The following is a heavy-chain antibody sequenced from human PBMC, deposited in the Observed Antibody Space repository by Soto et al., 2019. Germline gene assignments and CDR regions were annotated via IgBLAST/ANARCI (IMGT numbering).Heavy chain of an antibody. Sequence: ASVKVSCKASQYTFTNFYLHWVRQAPGQRPEWMGWIDNGGGTIYAQKLQGRLSMTRDTSITTAYMELSRLSSDDTAFYYCATSSDWSPLLDYWGQGTLVTVSS. D-gene: IGHD6-19*01. V-gene: IGHV1-2*02. CDR3: ATSSDWSPLLDY. CDR1: QYTFTNFY. J-gene: IGHJ4*02. CDR2: IDNGGGT.